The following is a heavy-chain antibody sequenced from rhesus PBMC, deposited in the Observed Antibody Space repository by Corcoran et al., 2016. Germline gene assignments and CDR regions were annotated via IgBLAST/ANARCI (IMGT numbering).Heavy chain of an antibody. CDR2: IYWDDDK. J-gene: IGHJ5-2*02. CDR1: GFSLSTSGMG. D-gene: IGHD1-1*01. V-gene: IGHV2-1*01. CDR3: ARRQGAGTLDV. Sequence: QVTLKESGPALVKPTQTLTLTCTFSGFSLSTSGMGVGWIRQPPGKTLEWLAHIYWDDDKRYSTSLKSRLTISKDTSKYQVVLTMTNMDPVDTATYYCARRQGAGTLDVWGRGVLVTVSS.